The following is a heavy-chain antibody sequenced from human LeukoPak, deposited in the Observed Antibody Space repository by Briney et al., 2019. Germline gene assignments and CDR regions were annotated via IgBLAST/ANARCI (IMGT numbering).Heavy chain of an antibody. CDR2: ISGSGGST. D-gene: IGHD6-13*01. CDR1: GFTFSSHA. V-gene: IGHV3-23*01. J-gene: IGHJ4*02. CDR3: AREAAAEPYFDY. Sequence: GGSLRLSCAASGFTFSSHAMSWVRQAPGKGLEWVSGISGSGGSTYYADSVKGRFTISRDNSKNTLYLQMNSLRAEDTAVYYCAREAAAEPYFDYWGQGTLVTVSS.